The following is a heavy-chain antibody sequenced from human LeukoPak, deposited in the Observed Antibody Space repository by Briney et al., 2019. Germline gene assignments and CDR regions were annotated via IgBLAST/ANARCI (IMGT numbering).Heavy chain of an antibody. D-gene: IGHD2-2*01. CDR1: GGSISSRSYF. CDR2: IYYSGST. Sequence: SETLSLTCTVSGGSISSRSYFWGWIRQPPGKGLEWIGSIYYSGSTYYNPSLKSRVTISVDTSKNQFSLKLSSVTAADTAAYYCARQLMAPGATDFDYWGQGTLVTVAS. J-gene: IGHJ4*02. CDR3: ARQLMAPGATDFDY. V-gene: IGHV4-39*01.